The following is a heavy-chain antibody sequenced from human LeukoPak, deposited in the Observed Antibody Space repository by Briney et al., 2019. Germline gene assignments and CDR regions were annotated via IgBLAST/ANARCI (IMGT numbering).Heavy chain of an antibody. J-gene: IGHJ6*03. CDR3: ARSQWELLHGYYYYMDV. CDR1: GGSISSYY. V-gene: IGHV4-59*01. CDR2: IYYSGST. Sequence: SETLSLTCTVSGGSISSYYWSWIRQPPGKGLEWIGYIYYSGSTNYNPSLKSRVTISVDTSKNQFSLKLSSVTAADTAVYYCARSQWELLHGYYYYMDVWGKGTTVTVSS. D-gene: IGHD1-26*01.